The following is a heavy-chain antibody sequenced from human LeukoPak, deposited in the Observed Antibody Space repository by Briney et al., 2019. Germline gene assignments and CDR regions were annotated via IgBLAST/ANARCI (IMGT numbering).Heavy chain of an antibody. J-gene: IGHJ4*02. CDR2: ISGSGGST. V-gene: IGHV3-23*01. Sequence: GGSLRLSCAASGFTLRRYAMSWVRHAPGKGLEWVSAISGSGGSTYYADSVKGRFTISRDNSKNTLYLQMNSLRAEDTAVYYWAKCGYKIGIAAADDYWGQGTLVTVSS. CDR1: GFTLRRYA. CDR3: AKCGYKIGIAAADDY. D-gene: IGHD6-13*01.